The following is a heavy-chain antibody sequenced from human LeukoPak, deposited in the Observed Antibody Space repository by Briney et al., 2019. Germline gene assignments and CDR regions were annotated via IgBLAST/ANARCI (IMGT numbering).Heavy chain of an antibody. D-gene: IGHD4-11*01. CDR2: ISYEGGTT. CDR3: AKESTVRVSASLDY. J-gene: IGHJ4*02. CDR1: GFTFSNYG. Sequence: GGSLRLSCEASGFTFSNYGMHWVRQAPGKGLEWVAVISYEGGTTHYADSVKGRFTISRDNSKGTLFLQMDRLRGEDTAVYYCAKESTVRVSASLDYWGQGTLVTVSS. V-gene: IGHV3-30*18.